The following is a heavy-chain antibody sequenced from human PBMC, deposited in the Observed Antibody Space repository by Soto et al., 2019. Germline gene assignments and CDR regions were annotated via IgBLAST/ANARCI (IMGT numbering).Heavy chain of an antibody. Sequence: GGSTRLSCTTCGLTLNTYGMHWVRQAPGKGLEWVAIIWYDGSNKYYADSVKGRFTISRDNSKNTLYLQMNSLRAEDTALYYCARSDCTGAYCYSWPFNYGVDVWGQGTTVTVSS. CDR2: IWYDGSNK. V-gene: IGHV3-33*08. J-gene: IGHJ6*02. D-gene: IGHD2-15*01. CDR3: ARSDCTGAYCYSWPFNYGVDV. CDR1: GLTLNTYG.